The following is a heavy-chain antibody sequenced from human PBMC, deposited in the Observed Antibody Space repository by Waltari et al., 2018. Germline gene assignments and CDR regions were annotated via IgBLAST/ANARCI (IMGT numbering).Heavy chain of an antibody. CDR3: ARYISRGRELIS. CDR2: VSDKSDYT. CDR1: GFIFGSYA. J-gene: IGHJ4*02. Sequence: EEQLLESGGGLVQPGGSLRRSCVTSGFIFGSYAMTWVRQAPGKGLEWVSGVSDKSDYTSYADSAKGRFTVSRDNSKNTLYLQMNSLRVEDTALYYCARYISRGRELISWGQGTLVTVSS. D-gene: IGHD1-7*01. V-gene: IGHV3-23*01.